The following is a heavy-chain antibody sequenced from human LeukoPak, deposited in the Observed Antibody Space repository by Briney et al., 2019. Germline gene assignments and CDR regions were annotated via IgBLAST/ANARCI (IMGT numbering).Heavy chain of an antibody. D-gene: IGHD3-9*01. V-gene: IGHV4-59*01. CDR3: ARGAYYDILTGPSFDY. CDR2: VHYSGST. CDR1: GGSIIGYY. J-gene: IGHJ4*02. Sequence: SETLSLTCTVSGGSIIGYYWNWVRHRPGRGLEWIGYVHYSGSTKYNSSLNNRVIISIDTSKNQFSLRLTSVTAADTAVYYCARGAYYDILTGPSFDYWGQGTLVTVSS.